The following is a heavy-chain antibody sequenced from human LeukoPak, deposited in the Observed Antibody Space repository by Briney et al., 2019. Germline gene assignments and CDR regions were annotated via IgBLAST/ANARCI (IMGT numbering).Heavy chain of an antibody. V-gene: IGHV1-18*01. CDR1: GYTFTSYA. CDR2: ISAYNGNT. Sequence: ASVKVSCKASGYTFTSYAMNWVRQAPGQGLEWMGWISAYNGNTNYAQKLQGRVTMTTDTSTSTAYMELRSLRSDDTAVYYCARDVLDYYDRSSYVTWGQGTLVTVSS. CDR3: ARDVLDYYDRSSYVT. D-gene: IGHD3-22*01. J-gene: IGHJ5*02.